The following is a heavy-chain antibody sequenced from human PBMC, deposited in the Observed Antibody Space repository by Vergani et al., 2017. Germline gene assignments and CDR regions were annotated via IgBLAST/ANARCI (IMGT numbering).Heavy chain of an antibody. V-gene: IGHV4-39*01. Sequence: QLQLQESGPGLVKPSETLSLTCTVSGDSISQSSYYWGWIRQPPGKGLEWIGSIYYSGSTSYNPSLKSRVTISVDTSKNQFSLKLRSVTAADTAVYYCARVESYFDILTGYYKGPRYYFDYWGQGTLVTVSS. D-gene: IGHD3-9*01. CDR3: ARVESYFDILTGYYKGPRYYFDY. CDR1: GDSISQSSYY. J-gene: IGHJ4*02. CDR2: IYYSGST.